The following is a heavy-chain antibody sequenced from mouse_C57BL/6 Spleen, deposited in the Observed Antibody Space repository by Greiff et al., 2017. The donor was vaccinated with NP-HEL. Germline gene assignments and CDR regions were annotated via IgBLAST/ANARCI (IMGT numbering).Heavy chain of an antibody. J-gene: IGHJ1*03. D-gene: IGHD1-1*01. V-gene: IGHV1-82*01. Sequence: VKLQESGPELVKPGASVKISCKASGYAFSSSWMNWVKQRPGKGLEWIGRIYPGDGDTNYNGKFKGKATLTADKSSSTAYMQLSSLTSEDSAVYFCARHEGYGSSTGYCDVWGTGTTVTVSS. CDR3: ARHEGYGSSTGYCDV. CDR1: GYAFSSSW. CDR2: IYPGDGDT.